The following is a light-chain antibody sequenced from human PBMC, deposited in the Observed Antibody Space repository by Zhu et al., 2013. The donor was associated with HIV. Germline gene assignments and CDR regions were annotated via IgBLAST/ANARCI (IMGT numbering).Light chain of an antibody. V-gene: IGKV3-15*01. CDR3: QQYNDWPPLT. J-gene: IGKJ4*01. CDR2: GAS. CDR1: QSVGRN. Sequence: EIVMTQSPATLSVSPGERATLSCRASQSVGRNFAWYQQRPGQPPRLLIYGASTRATGVPARFSGTGSGTDFTLTITGLQPEDSGVYSCQQYNDWPPLTFVGGTRVEIK.